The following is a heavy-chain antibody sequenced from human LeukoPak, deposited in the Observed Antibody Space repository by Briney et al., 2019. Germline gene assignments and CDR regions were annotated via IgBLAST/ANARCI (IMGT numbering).Heavy chain of an antibody. J-gene: IGHJ5*02. CDR3: ARCKSDWFDP. CDR1: GGSFSGYY. CDR2: IYYSGST. Sequence: SETLSLTCAVYGGSFSGYYWSWIRQPPGKGLEWIGYIYYSGSTYYNPSLKSRVTISVDTSKNQFSLKLSSVSAADTAVYYCARCKSDWFDPWGQGTLVTVSS. V-gene: IGHV4-30-4*01.